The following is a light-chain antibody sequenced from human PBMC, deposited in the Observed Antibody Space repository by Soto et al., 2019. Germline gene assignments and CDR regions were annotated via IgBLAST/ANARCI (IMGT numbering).Light chain of an antibody. CDR3: SSYTSSSTLVV. J-gene: IGLJ2*01. CDR1: SSDVGGYNY. CDR2: DVS. Sequence: HSALTQPASVSGSPGQSITISCTGTSSDVGGYNYVSWYQQHPGKAPKLMIYDVSNRPSGVSNRFSGSKSANTASLTISGLQAEDEADYYCSSYTSSSTLVVFGGGTKLTVL. V-gene: IGLV2-14*01.